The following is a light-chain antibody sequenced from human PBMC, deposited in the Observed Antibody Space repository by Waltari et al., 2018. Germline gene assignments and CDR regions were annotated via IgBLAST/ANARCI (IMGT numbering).Light chain of an antibody. J-gene: IGLJ1*01. V-gene: IGLV2-8*01. CDR2: DVT. CDR3: NSYAGNSDV. Sequence: QSALTQPPSASGSPGQSVTISCTGTSSDVGGYNYVAWFQQRPGKAPKLMIYDVTKRPPGVPVRFAGSKSGNTAPLTGSGLQAEDEADYYCNSYAGNSDVFGTGTKVTVL. CDR1: SSDVGGYNY.